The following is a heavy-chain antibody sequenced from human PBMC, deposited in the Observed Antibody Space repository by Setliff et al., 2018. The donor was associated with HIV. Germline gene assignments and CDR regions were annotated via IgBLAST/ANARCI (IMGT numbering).Heavy chain of an antibody. CDR3: ARVPVSNYYYYMDV. Sequence: ASVKVSCKASGYPFTSFGISWVRQAPGQGLEWMGWISTYNGKTNYVQNLQGRVTMTTDISTSTAYMELRSLRSADSAVYYCARVPVSNYYYYMDVWGKGTTVTVSS. V-gene: IGHV1-18*01. CDR1: GYPFTSFG. CDR2: ISTYNGKT. J-gene: IGHJ6*03.